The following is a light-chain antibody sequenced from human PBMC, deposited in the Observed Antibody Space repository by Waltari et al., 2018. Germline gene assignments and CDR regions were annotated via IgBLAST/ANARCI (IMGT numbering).Light chain of an antibody. CDR2: GAS. Sequence: EMVLTQSPGTLSLSPGERATLSCRASQSGSSSYLAWYQQKPGQAPRLLIYGASSRATGSPDRFSGSGSGTDFTFTISRLEPEDFAVYYCQQYGSSPPITFGQGKRLESK. CDR1: QSGSSSY. V-gene: IGKV3-20*01. CDR3: QQYGSSPPIT. J-gene: IGKJ5*01.